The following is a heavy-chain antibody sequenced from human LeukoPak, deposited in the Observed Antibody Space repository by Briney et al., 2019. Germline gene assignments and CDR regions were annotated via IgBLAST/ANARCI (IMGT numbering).Heavy chain of an antibody. CDR1: GFTFSNYA. D-gene: IGHD3-9*01. Sequence: LTGASLRLSCAASGFTFSNYAMSWVRQAPGKGLEWVSAITGSGGNTYYADSVKGRFTISRDNSKNTVLLQMNSLRAEDTAVYYCAKWGDYDVLTGYYVSDYWGQGTLVTVSS. CDR2: ITGSGGNT. CDR3: AKWGDYDVLTGYYVSDY. V-gene: IGHV3-23*01. J-gene: IGHJ4*02.